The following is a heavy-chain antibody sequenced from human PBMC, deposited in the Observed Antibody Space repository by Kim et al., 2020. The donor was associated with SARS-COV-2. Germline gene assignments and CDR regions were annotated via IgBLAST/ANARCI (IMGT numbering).Heavy chain of an antibody. CDR2: GST. J-gene: IGHJ4*02. D-gene: IGHD1-26*01. V-gene: IGHV4-39*01. Sequence: GSTYYNPFLKSRFTISVDTSKNQFSLKLSSVTAADTAVYYCAKLQGLTDYWGQGTLVTVSS. CDR3: AKLQGLTDY.